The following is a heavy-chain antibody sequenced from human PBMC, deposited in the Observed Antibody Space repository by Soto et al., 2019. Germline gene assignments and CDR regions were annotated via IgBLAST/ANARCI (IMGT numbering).Heavy chain of an antibody. J-gene: IGHJ6*02. CDR2: IYYSGST. CDR3: ARGGAAGGSYGMDV. V-gene: IGHV4-59*01. Sequence: PSETLSLTCTVSGGSISSYYWSWIRQPPGKGLEWIGYIYYSGSTNYNPSLKSRVTISVDTSKNQFSLKLSSVTAADTAVYYCARGGAAGGSYGMDVWGQGTTVTVSS. CDR1: GGSISSYY. D-gene: IGHD6-13*01.